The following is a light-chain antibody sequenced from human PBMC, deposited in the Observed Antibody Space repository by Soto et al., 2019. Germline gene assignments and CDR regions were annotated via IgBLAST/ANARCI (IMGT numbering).Light chain of an antibody. CDR3: QQRSNRIT. Sequence: IVLTQSPATLSLSPGERATLSCRASQSVSSYLGWYQQKPGQAPRLLIYDASNRATGIPAKFIGSGSGTDFTLTIRSVEPEDFAVYYCQQRSNRITFGQGTRLEIK. CDR2: DAS. CDR1: QSVSSY. J-gene: IGKJ5*01. V-gene: IGKV3-11*01.